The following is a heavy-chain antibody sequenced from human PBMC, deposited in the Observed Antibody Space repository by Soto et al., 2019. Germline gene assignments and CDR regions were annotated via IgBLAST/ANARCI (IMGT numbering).Heavy chain of an antibody. D-gene: IGHD3-10*01. CDR1: GFTFSSFA. CDR2: ISFDGRDI. Sequence: VPLVESGGGVVHPGTSLRLSCVTSGFTFSSFAMDWVRQAPGKGLEWVAAISFDGRDISYRESVKGRFTISRDKFKNTVYLQMNSLRPEDTAVYYCAKESLDYFDSGRFYAPAFDHWGQGTLVTVSS. J-gene: IGHJ4*02. CDR3: AKESLDYFDSGRFYAPAFDH. V-gene: IGHV3-30*18.